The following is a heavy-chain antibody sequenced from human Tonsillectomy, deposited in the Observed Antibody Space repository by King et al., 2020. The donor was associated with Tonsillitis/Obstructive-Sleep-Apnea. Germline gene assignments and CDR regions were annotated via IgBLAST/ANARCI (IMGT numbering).Heavy chain of an antibody. Sequence: VQLVESGGGLVQPGGSLRLSCAASGFTFSSYSMNWVRQAPGKGLEWVSYLSPSSSSIYYADSVKGRFTISRDTAKNSLYLQMNSLRDEEPAVYYCARDSSYAFDIWGQGTMVTVSS. J-gene: IGHJ3*02. CDR2: LSPSSSSI. CDR1: GFTFSSYS. V-gene: IGHV3-48*02. CDR3: ARDSSYAFDI. D-gene: IGHD3-16*02.